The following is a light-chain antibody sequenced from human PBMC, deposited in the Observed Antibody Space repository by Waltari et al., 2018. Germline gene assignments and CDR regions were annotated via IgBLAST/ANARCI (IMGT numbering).Light chain of an antibody. Sequence: QSVLTQPPSVSGAPRQRVTISCSGSRTNIENNAVSWYQQVPGKAPKLLIYHDDLLPSGVSDRFSASKSGTSASLAISGLQSEDEADYYCAAWDDSLNGRVFGGGTKLTV. CDR3: AAWDDSLNGRV. CDR2: HDD. J-gene: IGLJ3*02. V-gene: IGLV1-36*01. CDR1: RTNIENNA.